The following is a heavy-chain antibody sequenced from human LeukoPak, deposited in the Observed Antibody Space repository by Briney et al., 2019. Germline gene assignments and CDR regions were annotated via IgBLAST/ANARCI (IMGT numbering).Heavy chain of an antibody. CDR2: ISYDGSNK. CDR1: GFTFSSYA. Sequence: TGGSLRLSCAASGFTFSSYAMHWVRQAPGKGLEWVAVISYDGSNKYYADSVKGRFTISRDNSKNTLYLQMNSLRAEDTAVYYCARGYFGYWGQGTLVTVSS. D-gene: IGHD3-22*01. J-gene: IGHJ4*02. V-gene: IGHV3-30-3*01. CDR3: ARGYFGY.